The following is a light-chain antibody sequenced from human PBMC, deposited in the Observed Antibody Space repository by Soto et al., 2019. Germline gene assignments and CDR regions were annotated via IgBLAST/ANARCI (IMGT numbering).Light chain of an antibody. V-gene: IGLV4-69*01. Sequence: QLVLTQSPSASASLGASVKLTCTLSRRHSTYAIAWHQQQPEKGPRFLMKLNSDGSHTTGDGIPDRFSGSTSGAERYLTISRRQAEDEAGYYCQDWVKGNRVFGGGTKLTVL. CDR2: LNSDGSH. J-gene: IGLJ2*01. CDR1: RRHSTYA. CDR3: QDWVKGNRV.